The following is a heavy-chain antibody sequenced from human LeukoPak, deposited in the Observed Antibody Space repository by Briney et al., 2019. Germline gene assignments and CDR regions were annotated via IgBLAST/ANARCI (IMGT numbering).Heavy chain of an antibody. J-gene: IGHJ4*02. Sequence: GGSLRLSCAASGFTFSSYSMNWVRQAPGKGLEWVSSISSSSSYIYYADSVKGRFTISRDNSKNTLYLQMNSLRAEDTAVYYCAKVLGQTNDYWGQGTLVTVSS. V-gene: IGHV3-21*04. CDR2: ISSSSSYI. CDR3: AKVLGQTNDY. CDR1: GFTFSSYS. D-gene: IGHD2-2*01.